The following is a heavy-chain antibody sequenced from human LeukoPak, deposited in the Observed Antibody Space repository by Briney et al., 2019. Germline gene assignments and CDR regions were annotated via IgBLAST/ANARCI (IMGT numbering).Heavy chain of an antibody. CDR3: ARAFSYGITNDAFDI. J-gene: IGHJ3*02. V-gene: IGHV1-18*01. CDR2: VSAYNGNT. CDR1: GYTFTSYG. Sequence: ASVKVSCKASGYTFTSYGISWVRQAPGQGLEWMGWVSAYNGNTNYAQKLQGRVTMTTDTSTSTAYMELRSLRSDDTAVYYCARAFSYGITNDAFDIWGQGTMVTVSS. D-gene: IGHD5-18*01.